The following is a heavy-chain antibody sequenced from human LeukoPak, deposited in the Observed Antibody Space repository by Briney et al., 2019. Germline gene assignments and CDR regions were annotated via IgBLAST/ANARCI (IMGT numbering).Heavy chain of an antibody. D-gene: IGHD5-12*01. CDR1: GSSFTSYW. CDR2: IYPGDSDT. J-gene: IGHJ4*02. CDR3: ARLRRYSGYDFPESDY. V-gene: IGHV5-51*01. Sequence: GAPLQISCKGSGSSFTSYWIGWVRQMPGKGLEWMGIIYPGDSDTRYSPSFRGPVTISADKSISTAYLQWSSLNASDTAMYYCARLRRYSGYDFPESDYWGQGTLVTVSS.